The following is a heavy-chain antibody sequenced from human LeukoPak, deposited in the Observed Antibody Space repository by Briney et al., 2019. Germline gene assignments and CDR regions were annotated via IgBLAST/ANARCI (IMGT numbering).Heavy chain of an antibody. Sequence: GGSLRLSCAASGFTLSSYAMSWVRQAPGKGLGWVSIVSGGGGSTYYADSVKGRFTISTDNSRNTVSLEMNSLRAEDTALYYCAQGYDFWSGSEYFQHWGQGTLVTVSS. V-gene: IGHV3-23*01. CDR3: AQGYDFWSGSEYFQH. D-gene: IGHD3-3*01. J-gene: IGHJ1*01. CDR2: VSGGGGST. CDR1: GFTLSSYA.